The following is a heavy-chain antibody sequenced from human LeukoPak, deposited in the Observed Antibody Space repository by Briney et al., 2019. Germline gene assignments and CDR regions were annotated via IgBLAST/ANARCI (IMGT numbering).Heavy chain of an antibody. CDR2: IYYSGST. D-gene: IGHD4-17*01. V-gene: IGHV4-39*01. CDR3: ARHGDGDYVSSFDY. Sequence: SETLSLTCTVSGGSISTSNYYWGWIRQPPGKGLEWIGSIYYSGSTYYNPSLKSRVTISVDTSKNQFSLKLSSVTAADTAVYYCARHGDGDYVSSFDYWGQGTLVTVSS. J-gene: IGHJ4*02. CDR1: GGSISTSNYY.